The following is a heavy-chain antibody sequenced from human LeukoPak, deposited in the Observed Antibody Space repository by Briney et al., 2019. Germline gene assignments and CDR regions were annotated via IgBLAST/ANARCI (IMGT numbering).Heavy chain of an antibody. Sequence: SQTLSLTCTVSGGSISSGSYYWSWIRQPAGKGLEWIGRIYTSGSTNYNPSLKSRVTISVDTSKNQFSLKLSSVTAADTAVYYCASRSRSGYFPYAFDIWGQGTMVTVSS. J-gene: IGHJ3*02. CDR1: GGSISSGSYY. V-gene: IGHV4-61*02. CDR2: IYTSGST. D-gene: IGHD5-12*01. CDR3: ASRSRSGYFPYAFDI.